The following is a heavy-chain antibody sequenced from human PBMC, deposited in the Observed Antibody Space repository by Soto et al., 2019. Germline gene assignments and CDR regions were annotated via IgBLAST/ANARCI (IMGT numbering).Heavy chain of an antibody. Sequence: GGALRLSCAASGFTFSSYGMHWVRQARGKGLEWVAVISYDGSNKYYADSVKGRFTISRDNSKNTLYLQMNSLRAEDTAVYYCAKDLGYYYDSSGCLEDWGQGTLVTVSS. V-gene: IGHV3-30*18. CDR2: ISYDGSNK. J-gene: IGHJ4*02. CDR1: GFTFSSYG. D-gene: IGHD3-22*01. CDR3: AKDLGYYYDSSGCLED.